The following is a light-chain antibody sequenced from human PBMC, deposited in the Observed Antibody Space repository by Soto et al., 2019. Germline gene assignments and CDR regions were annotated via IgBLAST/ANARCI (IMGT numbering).Light chain of an antibody. CDR2: DAS. Sequence: EIVLTQSPATWSLSPGERATLSCRATQSVHSYLAWYRLKPGQAPRLLIYDASNRATGIPDRFSGSGYGTDFTLTISSLRPEDFAVFYWQQRSKWPGTFGGGTRVEIK. V-gene: IGKV3-11*01. CDR1: QSVHSY. CDR3: QQRSKWPGT. J-gene: IGKJ4*01.